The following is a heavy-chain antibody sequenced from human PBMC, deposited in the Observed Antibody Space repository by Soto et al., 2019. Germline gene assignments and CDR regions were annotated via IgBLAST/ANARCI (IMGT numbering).Heavy chain of an antibody. Sequence: GGSLRLSCAASGFTFNKYAMGWVRQASGKGLEWVSAITGSGSDTYSADSVKGRFTISRDNSKNTLYLQMNSLRAEDTAIYYCAKLGSSSWSPHYYFDYWGQGTLVTVSS. CDR3: AKLGSSSWSPHYYFDY. D-gene: IGHD2-2*01. V-gene: IGHV3-23*01. CDR2: ITGSGSDT. J-gene: IGHJ4*02. CDR1: GFTFNKYA.